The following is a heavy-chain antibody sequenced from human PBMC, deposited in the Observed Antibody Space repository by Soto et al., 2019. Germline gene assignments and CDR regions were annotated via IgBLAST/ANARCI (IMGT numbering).Heavy chain of an antibody. Sequence: EVQLVQSGAEVKKPGESLRISCKGSGYSFTSYWSSWVRQMPGKGLEWMGRIDPSDSDTNYSPSFQGPGTISADKCISTAYLQGSSLKASDTAMYYCSRLQAAAGDNDPTFDYWGQGTQVAVSP. CDR2: IDPSDSDT. CDR3: SRLQAAAGDNDPTFDY. D-gene: IGHD6-13*01. V-gene: IGHV5-10-1*01. CDR1: GYSFTSYW. J-gene: IGHJ4*02.